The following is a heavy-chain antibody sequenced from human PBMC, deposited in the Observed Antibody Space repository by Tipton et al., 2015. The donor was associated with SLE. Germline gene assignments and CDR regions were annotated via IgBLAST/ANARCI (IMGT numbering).Heavy chain of an antibody. CDR2: MHSSGST. CDR1: GGSMSTLY. Sequence: TLSLTCTVSGGSMSTLYWTWLRQSPGKGLEWIGYMHSSGSTNYNPSLKSRVTISVDTSKNQFSLKLRSVTAADTAVYYCARWSSSSHHPGMDVWGQGTTVTVSS. V-gene: IGHV4-59*11. J-gene: IGHJ6*02. CDR3: ARWSSSSHHPGMDV.